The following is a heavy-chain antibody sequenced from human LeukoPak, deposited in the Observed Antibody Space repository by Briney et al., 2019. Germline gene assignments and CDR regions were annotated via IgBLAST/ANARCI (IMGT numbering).Heavy chain of an antibody. D-gene: IGHD4-11*01. CDR2: IWSSGHNK. J-gene: IGHJ6*02. V-gene: IGHV3-33*06. CDR3: AKRGTDYSNDFYGMDV. Sequence: SGGSLRLSCGASGFIFSSYGMHWVRQAPGKGLEWVAVIWSSGHNKYYADSVKGRFTCSRDNAKNTLDLQMNSLRAEDTAIYYCAKRGTDYSNDFYGMDVWGQGTTVIVSS. CDR1: GFIFSSYG.